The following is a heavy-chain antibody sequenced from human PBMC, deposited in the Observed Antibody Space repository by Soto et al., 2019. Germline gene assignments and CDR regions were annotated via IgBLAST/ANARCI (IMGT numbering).Heavy chain of an antibody. D-gene: IGHD4-17*01. J-gene: IGHJ4*02. CDR2: ISWNSGSI. CDR3: AKDHYGDYSYVFDY. Sequence: GGSLRLSCAASGFTFDDYAMHWVRQAPGKGLEWVSGISWNSGSIGYADSVKGRFTISRDNAKNSLYLQMNSLRAEDTALYYCAKDHYGDYSYVFDYWGQGTLVTVSS. V-gene: IGHV3-9*01. CDR1: GFTFDDYA.